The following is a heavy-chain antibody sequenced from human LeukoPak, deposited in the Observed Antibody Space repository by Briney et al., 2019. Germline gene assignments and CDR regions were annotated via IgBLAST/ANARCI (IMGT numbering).Heavy chain of an antibody. CDR1: GGSISSYY. CDR2: IYYSGST. Sequence: SETLSLTCTVSGGSISSYYWSWIRQPPGKGLEWIGYIYYSGSTNYNPSLKSRVTISVDTSKNQFSLKLSSVTAADTAVYYCARSQRQWELPPGDWGQGTLATVSS. CDR3: ARSQRQWELPPGD. J-gene: IGHJ4*02. V-gene: IGHV4-59*01. D-gene: IGHD1-26*01.